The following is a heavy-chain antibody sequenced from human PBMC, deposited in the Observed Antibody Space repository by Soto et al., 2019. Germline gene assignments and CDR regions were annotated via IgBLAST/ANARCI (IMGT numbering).Heavy chain of an antibody. V-gene: IGHV4-39*01. CDR3: ARNHYDFCSGYAGYFDY. CDR1: GGSISSSSNY. D-gene: IGHD3-3*01. Sequence: PSETLSLTCTVSGGSISSSSNYWGWILQPPGKGLEWIGSIYYSGSTYYNPSLKSRVTISVDTSKNQFYLKLSSVTAADTAVYYCARNHYDFCSGYAGYFDYWGQGTLVTVS. J-gene: IGHJ4*02. CDR2: IYYSGST.